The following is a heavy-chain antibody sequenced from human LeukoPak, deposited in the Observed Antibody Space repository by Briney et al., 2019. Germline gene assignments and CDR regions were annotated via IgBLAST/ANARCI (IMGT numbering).Heavy chain of an antibody. D-gene: IGHD5-24*01. CDR2: IYPNNGDT. Sequence: GASVKVSCKASGYTFTGHYIHWVRQAPGQGLEWMGWIYPNNGDTKYAQDFQGRVTMTWVTSISILYMELSMLRSDDTAVYFCARDGPGYNGAFDYWGQGTLVTVSS. CDR3: ARDGPGYNGAFDY. CDR1: GYTFTGHY. V-gene: IGHV1-2*02. J-gene: IGHJ4*02.